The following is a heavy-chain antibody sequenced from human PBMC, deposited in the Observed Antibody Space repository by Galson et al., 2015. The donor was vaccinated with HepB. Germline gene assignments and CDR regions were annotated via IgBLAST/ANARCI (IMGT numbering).Heavy chain of an antibody. J-gene: IGHJ5*02. Sequence: SETLSLACTVSGGSVSIGSYYWSWIRQPPGRGREWFGDIYYSGSTNYNPSLKSRVTISVDTSKNQFSLKLSSVSAADTAVYYCARVVVSSGWYWFDPWGQGTLVTVSS. CDR1: GGSVSIGSYY. V-gene: IGHV4-61*01. D-gene: IGHD6-19*01. CDR2: IYYSGST. CDR3: ARVVVSSGWYWFDP.